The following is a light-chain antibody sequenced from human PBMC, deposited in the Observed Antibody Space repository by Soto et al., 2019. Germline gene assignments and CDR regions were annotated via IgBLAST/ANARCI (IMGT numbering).Light chain of an antibody. Sequence: EIVLKHSPATLSFSVFDRATRYLRASQTVGSCYIACYQQPPGQTHRLLIYAASSRATGAPDRFSGSGSGTDFTLTISRLEPEDFAVYCCQQDVSSPWIFGQGTKVAIK. V-gene: IGKV3-20*01. CDR1: QTVGSCY. J-gene: IGKJ1*01. CDR3: QQDVSSPWI. CDR2: AAS.